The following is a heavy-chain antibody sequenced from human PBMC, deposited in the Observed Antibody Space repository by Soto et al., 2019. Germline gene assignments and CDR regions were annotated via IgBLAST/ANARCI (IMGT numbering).Heavy chain of an antibody. CDR1: GFTFDDYA. J-gene: IGHJ3*02. CDR2: ISWNSGSI. D-gene: IGHD5-12*01. V-gene: IGHV3-9*01. Sequence: GGSLRLSCAASGFTFDDYAMHWVRQAPGKGLEWVSGISWNSGSIGYADSVKGRFTISRDNAKNSLYLQMNSLRAEDTALYYCAKYIRGSYAHDAFDIWGQGTMVTVSS. CDR3: AKYIRGSYAHDAFDI.